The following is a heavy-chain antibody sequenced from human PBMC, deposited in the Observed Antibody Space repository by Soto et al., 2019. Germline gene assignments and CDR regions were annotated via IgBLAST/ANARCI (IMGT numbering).Heavy chain of an antibody. Sequence: GGSLRLSCAASGFTFSNFALNWVRQAPGKGLEWVSTISASGKSTYYADSVRGRFTISRDDSGNMLFLQMNGLGADDAAVYYCAKDVAATLWGQGALVTVSS. CDR3: AKDVAATL. V-gene: IGHV3-23*01. D-gene: IGHD6-13*01. CDR2: ISASGKST. CDR1: GFTFSNFA. J-gene: IGHJ4*02.